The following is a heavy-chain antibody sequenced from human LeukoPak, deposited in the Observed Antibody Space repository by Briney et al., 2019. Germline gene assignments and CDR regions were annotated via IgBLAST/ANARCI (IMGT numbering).Heavy chain of an antibody. CDR2: ISSSSSYI. V-gene: IGHV3-21*01. J-gene: IGHJ4*02. CDR3: ARLGTASSDY. CDR1: GFTFSSYS. Sequence: PGGCLRLSCALSGFTFSSYSMNSVRQAPGEGLEWVSSISSSSSYIYYADSVKGRFTISRDNAKNSLYLQMNSLRAEDTAVYYCARLGTASSDYWGQGTLVTVSS. D-gene: IGHD3-16*01.